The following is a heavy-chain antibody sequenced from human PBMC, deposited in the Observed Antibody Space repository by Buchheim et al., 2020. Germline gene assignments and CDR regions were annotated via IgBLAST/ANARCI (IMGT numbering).Heavy chain of an antibody. CDR3: ARDLRLDYYYYGMDV. CDR2: ISYDGSNK. V-gene: IGHV3-30-3*01. Sequence: QVQLVESGGGVVQPGRSLRLSCAASGFTFSSYAMHWVRQAPGKGLEWVAVISYDGSNKYYADSVKGRFTISRENSKNTLYLQMNSLRAEDTAVYYCARDLRLDYYYYGMDVWGQGTT. CDR1: GFTFSSYA. J-gene: IGHJ6*02.